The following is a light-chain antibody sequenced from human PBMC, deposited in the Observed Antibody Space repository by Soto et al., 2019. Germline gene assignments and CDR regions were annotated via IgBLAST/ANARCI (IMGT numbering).Light chain of an antibody. Sequence: EIVLTHSPGTLSLSPCERATLSFRASQSVSSSYLAWYQQKPGQAPRLLIYGASSRATGIPDRFSGSGSGTDFTLTISRLEPEDFAVYYCQQYGSSPTFGGGTKVDNK. CDR3: QQYGSSPT. V-gene: IGKV3-20*01. CDR1: QSVSSSY. J-gene: IGKJ4*01. CDR2: GAS.